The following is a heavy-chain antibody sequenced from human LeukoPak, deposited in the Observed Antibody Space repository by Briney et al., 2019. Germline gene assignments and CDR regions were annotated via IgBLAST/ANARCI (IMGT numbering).Heavy chain of an antibody. J-gene: IGHJ6*03. CDR3: ARAVRGRYMDV. CDR2: IYYSGST. Sequence: SETLSLTCTVSGGSISSYYWSWIRQPPGKGLEWIGYIYYSGSTYYNPSLKSRVTISVDTSKNQFSLKLSSVTAADTAVYYCARAVRGRYMDVWGKGTTVTVSS. D-gene: IGHD1-26*01. V-gene: IGHV4-59*13. CDR1: GGSISSYY.